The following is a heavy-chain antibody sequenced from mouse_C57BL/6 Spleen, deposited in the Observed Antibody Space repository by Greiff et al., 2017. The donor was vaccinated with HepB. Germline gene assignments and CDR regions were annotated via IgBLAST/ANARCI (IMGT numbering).Heavy chain of an antibody. CDR1: GFTFSSYA. Sequence: EVHLVESGGGLVKPGGSLKLSCAASGFTFSSYAMSWVRQTPEKRLEWVATISDGGSYTYYPDNVKGRFTISRDNAKNNLYLQMSHLKSEDTAMYYCARDRVYGSSYWYFDVWGTGTTVTVSS. CDR2: ISDGGSYT. V-gene: IGHV5-4*01. CDR3: ARDRVYGSSYWYFDV. D-gene: IGHD1-1*01. J-gene: IGHJ1*03.